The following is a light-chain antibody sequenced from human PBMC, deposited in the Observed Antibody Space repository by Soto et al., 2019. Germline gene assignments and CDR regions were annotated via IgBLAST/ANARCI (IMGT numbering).Light chain of an antibody. CDR3: QQYYSIPIT. CDR1: QSVLYNFNNKKY. CDR2: WAS. V-gene: IGKV4-1*01. Sequence: DIVMTQSPDSLAVSLGERATINCKSSQSVLYNFNNKKYLAWYQQKPGQPPKLLIYWASTRESGVPARFSGSGSVTDFTLTIGSLQAEDVAVYYCQQYYSIPITFGQGTRLEIK. J-gene: IGKJ5*01.